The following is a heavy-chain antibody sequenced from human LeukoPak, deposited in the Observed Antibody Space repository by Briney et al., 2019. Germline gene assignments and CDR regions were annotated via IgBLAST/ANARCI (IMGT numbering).Heavy chain of an antibody. J-gene: IGHJ6*03. CDR1: GYTFTSYD. CDR3: ARGFREAYCGGDCYSNYYYYMDV. Sequence: ASVKVSCKASGYTFTSYDINWVRQATGQGLEWMGWMNPNSGNTGYAQKFQGRVTITRNTSISTAYMELSSLRSEDTAVYYCARGFREAYCGGDCYSNYYYYMDVWGKGTTVTVSS. V-gene: IGHV1-8*03. CDR2: MNPNSGNT. D-gene: IGHD2-21*01.